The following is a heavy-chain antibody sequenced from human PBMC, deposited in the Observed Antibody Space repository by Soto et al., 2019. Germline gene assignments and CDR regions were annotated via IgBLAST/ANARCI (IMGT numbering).Heavy chain of an antibody. CDR1: GYSFTSYW. CDR3: SIRITYYYDSSGYYIFGHAFDI. D-gene: IGHD3-22*01. V-gene: IGHV5-51*01. CDR2: IYPGDSDT. Sequence: PGESLKISCKGSGYSFTSYWIGWVRQMPGKGLEWMGIIYPGDSDTRYSPSFQGQVTISADKSISNAYLQWSSLKASDTALYYCSIRITYYYDSSGYYIFGHAFDIWGQGTMVTVSS. J-gene: IGHJ3*02.